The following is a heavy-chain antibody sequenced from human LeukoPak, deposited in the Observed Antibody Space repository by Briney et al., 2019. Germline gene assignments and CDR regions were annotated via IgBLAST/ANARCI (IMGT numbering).Heavy chain of an antibody. V-gene: IGHV4-34*01. J-gene: IGHJ4*02. CDR1: GGSFSGYY. CDR3: ARHIVVVTATNFEY. D-gene: IGHD2-21*02. Sequence: TSSETLSLTCAVYGGSFSGYYWSWIRQPPGKGLEWIGEINHSGSTNYNPSLKSRVTISVDTSKNQFSLKLSSVTAADTAVYYCARHIVVVTATNFEYWGQGTLVTVSS. CDR2: INHSGST.